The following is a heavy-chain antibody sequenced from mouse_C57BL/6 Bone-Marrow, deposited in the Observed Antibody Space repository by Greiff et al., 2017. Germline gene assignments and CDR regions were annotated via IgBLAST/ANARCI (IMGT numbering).Heavy chain of an antibody. V-gene: IGHV2-9-1*01. CDR3: SRNGYYGNYGFDY. CDR1: GFSLTSYA. CDR2: IWTGGGT. D-gene: IGHD2-1*01. J-gene: IGHJ2*01. Sequence: VQLQQSGPGLVAPSQSLSISCTVSGFSLTSYAISWVRQPPGKGLEWLGVIWTGGGTNYNSALKSRLSISKANSKSQVFLKMNSLQTYDTASYYCSRNGYYGNYGFDYWGQGTTLTVSS.